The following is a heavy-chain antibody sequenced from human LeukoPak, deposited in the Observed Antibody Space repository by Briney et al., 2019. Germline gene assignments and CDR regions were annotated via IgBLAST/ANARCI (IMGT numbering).Heavy chain of an antibody. Sequence: GGSLRLSCAASGFTFSDYYMSWIRQAPGKGLEWVSYISSSGSTIYYADSVKGRFTISRDNAKNSLYLQMNGLRAEDTAVYYCARDRAIVATSFDYWGQGTLVTVSS. V-gene: IGHV3-11*01. J-gene: IGHJ4*02. CDR1: GFTFSDYY. CDR3: ARDRAIVATSFDY. CDR2: ISSSGSTI. D-gene: IGHD5-12*01.